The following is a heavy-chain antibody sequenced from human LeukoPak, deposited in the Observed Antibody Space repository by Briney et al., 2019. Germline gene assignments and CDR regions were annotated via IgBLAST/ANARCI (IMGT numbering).Heavy chain of an antibody. CDR1: GFTFSRYG. V-gene: IGHV3-33*01. CDR2: IWYDGSNK. J-gene: IGHJ4*02. CDR3: ARDKYSSGWDFDY. Sequence: GRSLRLSCAASGFTFSRYGMHWVRQAPGKGLEWVAVIWYDGSNKYYADSVKGRFTISRDNSKNTLYLQMNSLRAEDTAVYYCARDKYSSGWDFDYWGQGTLVTVSS. D-gene: IGHD6-19*01.